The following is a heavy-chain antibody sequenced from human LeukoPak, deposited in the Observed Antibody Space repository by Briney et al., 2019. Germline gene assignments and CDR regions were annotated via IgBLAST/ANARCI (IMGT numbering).Heavy chain of an antibody. Sequence: SGGSLRLSCAASGFTFSNAWMSWVRQAPGKGLEWVGRIKSKKDGGTTDYATPVKGRFTISRDDSKNTVYLQMNSLKTEDTALYYCSTLADDGYWGQGTLVTASS. V-gene: IGHV3-15*01. D-gene: IGHD3-16*01. CDR2: IKSKKDGGTT. CDR3: STLADDGY. CDR1: GFTFSNAW. J-gene: IGHJ4*02.